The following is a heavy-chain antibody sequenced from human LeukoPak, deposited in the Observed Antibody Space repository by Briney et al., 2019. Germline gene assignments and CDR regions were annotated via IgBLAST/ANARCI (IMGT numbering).Heavy chain of an antibody. D-gene: IGHD1-26*01. Sequence: PSETLSLTCTVSGGSDRSVSYYGSGLGRPPGKGREGMGEIYYRGSTNYKPSLKSRITISVDRSKNQFSLKLSSVTAAAPAVYSCARAGPYSGSYLPSYYFDYWGQGTLVPVSS. CDR3: ARAGPYSGSYLPSYYFDY. CDR2: IYYRGST. V-gene: IGHV4-61*01. CDR1: GGSDRSVSYY. J-gene: IGHJ4*02.